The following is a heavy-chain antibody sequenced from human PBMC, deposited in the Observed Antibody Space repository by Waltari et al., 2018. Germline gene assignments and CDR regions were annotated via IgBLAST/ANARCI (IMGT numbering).Heavy chain of an antibody. CDR3: ATDYGGNSGAFDI. V-gene: IGHV4-30-2*01. D-gene: IGHD2-21*02. Sequence: QLQLQESGSGLVKPSQTLSLTCAVSGGSISSGGYSWSWIRQPPGKGLEWIGYIYHSGSTYYNPSLKSRVTISVDRSKNPFSLKLSSVTAADTAVYYCATDYGGNSGAFDIWGQGTMVTVSS. CDR1: GGSISSGGYS. CDR2: IYHSGST. J-gene: IGHJ3*02.